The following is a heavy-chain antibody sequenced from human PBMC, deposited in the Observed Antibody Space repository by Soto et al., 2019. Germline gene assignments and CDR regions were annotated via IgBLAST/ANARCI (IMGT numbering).Heavy chain of an antibody. CDR2: IKSKTDGGTT. CDR3: TTVWMATTWAFDI. J-gene: IGHJ3*02. D-gene: IGHD5-12*01. CDR1: GFTFSNAW. V-gene: IGHV3-15*07. Sequence: EVQLVESGGGLVKPGGSLRLSCAASGFTFSNAWMNWVRQAPGKGLEWVGRIKSKTDGGTTDYAAPVKGRFTISRDDSKNTLYLQMNSLTTEDTAVYYCTTVWMATTWAFDIWGQGTMVTVSS.